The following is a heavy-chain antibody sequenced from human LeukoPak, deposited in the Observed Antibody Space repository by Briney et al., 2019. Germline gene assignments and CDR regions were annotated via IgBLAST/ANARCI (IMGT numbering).Heavy chain of an antibody. Sequence: GGSLRLSCAASGSVFSSNWMTWVRQAPGKGLEWVANIKQDGSEKYYVDSVKGRFTISRDNAKNSLYLQMNSLRAEDTAVYYCARGLRWVDYWGQGTLVTVSS. CDR2: IKQDGSEK. D-gene: IGHD4-23*01. J-gene: IGHJ4*02. CDR1: GSVFSSNW. V-gene: IGHV3-7*04. CDR3: ARGLRWVDY.